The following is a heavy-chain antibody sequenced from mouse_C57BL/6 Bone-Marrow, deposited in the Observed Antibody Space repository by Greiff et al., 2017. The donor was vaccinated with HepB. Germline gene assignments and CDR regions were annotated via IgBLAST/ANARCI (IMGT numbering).Heavy chain of an antibody. J-gene: IGHJ1*03. CDR3: ARERGYGSRSAYWYFDV. V-gene: IGHV1-42*01. Sequence: VQLKESGPELVKPGASVKISCKASGYSFTGYYMNWVKQSPEKSLEWIGEINPSTGGTTYNQKFKAKATLTVDKSSSTAYMQLKSLTSEDSAVYHWARERGYGSRSAYWYFDVWGTGTTVTVSS. D-gene: IGHD1-1*01. CDR2: INPSTGGT. CDR1: GYSFTGYY.